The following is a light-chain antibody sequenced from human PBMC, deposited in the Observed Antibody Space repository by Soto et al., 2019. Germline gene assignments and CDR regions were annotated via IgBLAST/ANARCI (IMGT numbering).Light chain of an antibody. CDR3: QQYNSMLS. J-gene: IGKJ4*02. CDR1: HDVSRN. V-gene: IGKV1-33*01. Sequence: DIQMTQSPSSLSASVGDRVTIACQSSHDVSRNLNWFQQKPGEAPKILIYDASNLERGVPSRFSASGSGTDFTFTISSLQPEDVATYYCQQYNSMLSFGGGTEIELK. CDR2: DAS.